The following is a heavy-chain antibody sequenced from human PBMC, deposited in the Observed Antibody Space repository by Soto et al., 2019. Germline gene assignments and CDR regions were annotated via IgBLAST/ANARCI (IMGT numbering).Heavy chain of an antibody. Sequence: EVQLLESGGGLVQPGGSLRLSCAASGFTYSSNDMSWVRQAPGKGLEWVSTIRGSGGPTDYADSVKGRFTISRDDSKNTLYLQRTSLRVEDTALYYCAKNRGNYDYWGQGTLVTVSS. J-gene: IGHJ4*02. CDR1: GFTYSSND. V-gene: IGHV3-23*01. CDR2: IRGSGGPT. CDR3: AKNRGNYDY. D-gene: IGHD3-16*01.